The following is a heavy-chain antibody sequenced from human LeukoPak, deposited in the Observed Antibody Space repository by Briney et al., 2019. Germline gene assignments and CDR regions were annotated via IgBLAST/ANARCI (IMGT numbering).Heavy chain of an antibody. CDR1: GFTFSSYA. D-gene: IGHD2-15*01. CDR3: AKDRVPYCSGGSCYSADY. Sequence: GGSLRLSCAASGFTFSSYAMSWVRQAPGKGLVWVSAISGSGGSTYYADSVKGRFTISSDNSKNTLYLQMNSLRAEDTAVYYCAKDRVPYCSGGSCYSADYWGQGTLVTVSS. V-gene: IGHV3-23*01. J-gene: IGHJ4*02. CDR2: ISGSGGST.